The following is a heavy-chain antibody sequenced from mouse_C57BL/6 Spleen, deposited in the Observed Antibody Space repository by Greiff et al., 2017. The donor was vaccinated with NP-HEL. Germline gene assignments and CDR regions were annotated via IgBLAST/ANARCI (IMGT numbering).Heavy chain of an antibody. V-gene: IGHV1-53*01. CDR1: GYTFTSYW. J-gene: IGHJ4*01. CDR2: INPSNGGT. CDR3: ARSRGYPLYAMDC. Sequence: VQLQQSGTELVKPGASVKLSCKASGYTFTSYWMHWVKQRPGQGLEWIGNINPSNGGTNYNEKFKSKATLTVDKSSSTAYMQLSSLTSEDSAVYYCARSRGYPLYAMDCWGQGTSVTVSS.